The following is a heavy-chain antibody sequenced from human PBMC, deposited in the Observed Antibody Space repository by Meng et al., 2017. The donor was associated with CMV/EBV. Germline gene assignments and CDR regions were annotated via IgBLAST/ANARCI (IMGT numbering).Heavy chain of an antibody. V-gene: IGHV3-21*01. J-gene: IGHJ6*02. CDR3: AKDKAAANGMDV. CDR2: ISSSSSYI. CDR1: GFTFSSYR. D-gene: IGHD6-13*01. Sequence: CAASGFTFSSYRMNWVRQAPGKGLEWVSSISSSSSYIYYADSVKGRFTISRDNAKNSLYLQMNSLRAEDTAVYYCAKDKAAANGMDVWGQGTTVTVSS.